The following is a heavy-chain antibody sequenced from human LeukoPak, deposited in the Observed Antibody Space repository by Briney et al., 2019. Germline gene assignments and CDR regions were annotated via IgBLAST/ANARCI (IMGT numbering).Heavy chain of an antibody. D-gene: IGHD1-14*01. CDR1: GFSSSSYA. Sequence: PGGSLRLSCAASGFSSSSYAMTWVRQAPGKGLEWVSAISASGGTTYYVDSVKGRFTISRDNAKNTLYLQMNSLRAEDTAVYYCAKDRSGTNSDFDYWGQGTLVTVSS. V-gene: IGHV3-23*01. CDR2: ISASGGTT. CDR3: AKDRSGTNSDFDY. J-gene: IGHJ4*02.